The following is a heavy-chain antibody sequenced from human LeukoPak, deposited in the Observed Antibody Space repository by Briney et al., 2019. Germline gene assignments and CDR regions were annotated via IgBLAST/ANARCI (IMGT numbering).Heavy chain of an antibody. CDR3: ARVRDGYKNYYYYYGMDV. Sequence: ASVKVSCKASGYTFTSYYMHWVRQAPGQGLEWMGIINPSGGSTSYAQKFQGRVTITADKSTSTAYMELSSLRSENTAVYYCARVRDGYKNYYYYYGMDVWGQGTTVTVSS. J-gene: IGHJ6*02. V-gene: IGHV1-46*01. D-gene: IGHD5-24*01. CDR2: INPSGGST. CDR1: GYTFTSYY.